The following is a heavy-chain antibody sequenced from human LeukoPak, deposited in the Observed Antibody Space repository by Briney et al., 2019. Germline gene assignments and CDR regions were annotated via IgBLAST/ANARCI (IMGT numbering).Heavy chain of an antibody. V-gene: IGHV1-18*01. D-gene: IGHD5-12*01. CDR3: ATTTATSGSSLY. CDR1: GGTFSNYP. J-gene: IGHJ4*02. CDR2: IRAYNGDT. Sequence: ASVKVSCKASGGTFSNYPISWVRQAPGQGLEWLGWIRAYNGDTNYAQNFQGRVTMTTDASTSTAYMELRGLRSDDTAVFYCATTTATSGSSLYWGQGTLVTVSS.